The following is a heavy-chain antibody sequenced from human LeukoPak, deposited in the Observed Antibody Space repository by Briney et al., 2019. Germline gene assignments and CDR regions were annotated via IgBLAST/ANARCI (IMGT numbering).Heavy chain of an antibody. CDR2: IKQDGSEK. Sequence: GGSLRLSCAASGFTSSSYWMNWVRQAPGKGLEWVANIKQDGSEKYYVDSMKGRFTISRDNAKNSLYLQMNSLRAEDTAVYYCVRSIGIASAYWGQGTLVTVSS. D-gene: IGHD6-25*01. J-gene: IGHJ4*02. V-gene: IGHV3-7*01. CDR1: GFTSSSYW. CDR3: VRSIGIASAY.